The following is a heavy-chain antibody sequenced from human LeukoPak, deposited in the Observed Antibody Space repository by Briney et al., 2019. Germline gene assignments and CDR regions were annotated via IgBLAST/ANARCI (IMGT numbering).Heavy chain of an antibody. CDR2: FDPEDGET. CDR1: GYTLTELS. J-gene: IGHJ4*02. V-gene: IGHV1-24*01. Sequence: ASVKVSCKVSGYTLTELSIHWVRQAPGKGLEWMGGFDPEDGETIYAQKFQGRVTMTEDTSTDTAYMELSSLRSEDTAVYYCATWGRSGSYYPFDYWGQGTLVTVSS. D-gene: IGHD1-26*01. CDR3: ATWGRSGSYYPFDY.